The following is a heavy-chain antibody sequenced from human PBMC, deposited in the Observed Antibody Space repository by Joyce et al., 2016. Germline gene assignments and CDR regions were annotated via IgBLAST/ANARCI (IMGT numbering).Heavy chain of an antibody. V-gene: IGHV3-21*01. D-gene: IGHD4-11*01. Sequence: EVQLVESGGGLVKPGESLRLSCTASGFIFSSYSMTWVRQAPGKGREWVSYFSRDNTYIFHADSVKGRFTISRDNARNSLYLQMNSLRAEDTAVYYCARDVLTTVTKAYGYWGQGTLVAVSS. J-gene: IGHJ4*02. CDR1: GFIFSSYS. CDR3: ARDVLTTVTKAYGY. CDR2: FSRDNTYI.